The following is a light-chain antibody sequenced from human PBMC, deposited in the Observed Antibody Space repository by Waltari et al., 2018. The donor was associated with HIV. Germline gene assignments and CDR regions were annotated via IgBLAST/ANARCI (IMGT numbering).Light chain of an antibody. V-gene: IGLV2-23*02. CDR1: SNYIGISTL. CDR3: SSKSTIYFGVL. Sequence: QSALSQPASVSGRPGQSITISCTGRSNYIGISTLFSWYQHHPGKAPQLIIFHVDKRPSGISERFSGSKSGYTASLTISGLRTEDEADYFCSSKSTIYFGVLFGGGTTLTVL. CDR2: HVD. J-gene: IGLJ2*01.